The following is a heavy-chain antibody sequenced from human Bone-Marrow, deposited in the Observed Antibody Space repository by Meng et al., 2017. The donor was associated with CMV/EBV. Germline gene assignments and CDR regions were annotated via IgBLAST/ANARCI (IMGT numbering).Heavy chain of an antibody. CDR1: GGSFSGYY. D-gene: IGHD2-2*01. CDR2: INHSGST. J-gene: IGHJ6*02. Sequence: SETLSRTCAVYGGSFSGYYWSWIRQPPGKGLEWIGEINHSGSTNYNPSLKSRVTISVDTSKNQFSLKLSSVTAADTAVYYCARGIVVVPAAQPYYYYGMDVWGQGTTVTVSS. CDR3: ARGIVVVPAAQPYYYYGMDV. V-gene: IGHV4-34*01.